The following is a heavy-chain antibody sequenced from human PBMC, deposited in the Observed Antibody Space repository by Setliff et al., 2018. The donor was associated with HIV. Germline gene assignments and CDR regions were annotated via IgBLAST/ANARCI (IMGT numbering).Heavy chain of an antibody. V-gene: IGHV3-7*01. D-gene: IGHD3-3*02. CDR2: INQDGSEK. CDR3: TRKLAPGHGMDV. Sequence: GGSLRLSCVASGFTFSDNGMVWVRQAPGKGLEWVANINQDGSEKNYVDSVKGRFTISRDNAKNSLYLQMDSLRVEDTTVYYCTRKLAPGHGMDVWGQGTTVTVPS. CDR1: GFTFSDNG. J-gene: IGHJ6*02.